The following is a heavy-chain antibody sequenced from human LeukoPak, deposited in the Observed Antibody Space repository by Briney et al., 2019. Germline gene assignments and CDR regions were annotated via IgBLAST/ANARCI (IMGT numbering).Heavy chain of an antibody. CDR1: GGSISSYY. J-gene: IGHJ4*02. V-gene: IGHV4-59*01. CDR3: ARDRDPYYDSSGYYPLLWY. D-gene: IGHD3-22*01. CDR2: IYYSGST. Sequence: SETLSLTCTVSGGSISSYYWGWIRQPPGKGLEWIGYIYYSGSTNYNPSLKSRVTISVDTSKNQFSLKLSSVTAADTAVYYCARDRDPYYDSSGYYPLLWYWGQGTLVTVSS.